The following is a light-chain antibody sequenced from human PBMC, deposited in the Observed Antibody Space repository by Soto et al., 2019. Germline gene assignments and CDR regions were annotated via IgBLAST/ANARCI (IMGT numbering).Light chain of an antibody. Sequence: EIVLTQSPGTLSLSPGEIATLSCRASQSVSRRYLAWYQQKPGQAPRLLIYGVSSRSTGIPDRFSGSGSGTAFTLTISRLEPEEFAVYYCQQNGSSPLFTFGPGTKVDIK. V-gene: IGKV3-20*01. CDR1: QSVSRRY. J-gene: IGKJ3*01. CDR2: GVS. CDR3: QQNGSSPLFT.